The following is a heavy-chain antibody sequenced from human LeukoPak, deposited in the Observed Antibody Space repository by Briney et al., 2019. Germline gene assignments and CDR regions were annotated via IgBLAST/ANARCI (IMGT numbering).Heavy chain of an antibody. Sequence: PLETLSLTCTVSGGSISSYYWSWIRQPPGKGLEWIGYIYYSGSTNYNPSLKSRVTISVDTSKNQFSLKLSSVTAADTAVYYCARLGGSGYYYYFDYWGQGTLVTVSS. CDR1: GGSISSYY. CDR2: IYYSGST. J-gene: IGHJ4*02. D-gene: IGHD3-22*01. V-gene: IGHV4-59*08. CDR3: ARLGGSGYYYYFDY.